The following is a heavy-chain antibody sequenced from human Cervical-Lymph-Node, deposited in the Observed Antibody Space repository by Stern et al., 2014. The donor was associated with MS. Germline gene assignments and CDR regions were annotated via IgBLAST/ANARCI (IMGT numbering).Heavy chain of an antibody. V-gene: IGHV3-33*01. J-gene: IGHJ4*02. D-gene: IGHD6-19*01. CDR3: ARDYSGVGSGWSYFDN. CDR2: IWADGTKR. Sequence: QVQLVESGGGVVQPGRSLRLSCAASGFTFSSFGMPWVRQAPGQGLEWVAGIWADGTKRCYADSVKGRFTISRDNSKNTAYLQMNSLRAEETAVYYCARDYSGVGSGWSYFDNWGQGTLVTVSS. CDR1: GFTFSSFG.